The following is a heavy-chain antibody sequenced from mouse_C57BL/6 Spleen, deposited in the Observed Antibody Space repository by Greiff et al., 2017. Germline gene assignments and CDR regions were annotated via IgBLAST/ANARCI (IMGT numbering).Heavy chain of an antibody. CDR1: GFSLTSYG. V-gene: IGHV2-2*01. CDR2: IWSGGST. J-gene: IGHJ2*01. D-gene: IGHD1-1*01. CDR3: ARNSFYYGSSYFDY. Sequence: VKLMESGPGLVQPSQSLSITCTVSGFSLTSYGVHWVRQSPGKGLEWLGVIWSGGSTDYNAAFISRLSISKDNSKSQVFFKMNSLQADDTAIYYCARNSFYYGSSYFDYWGQGTTLTVSS.